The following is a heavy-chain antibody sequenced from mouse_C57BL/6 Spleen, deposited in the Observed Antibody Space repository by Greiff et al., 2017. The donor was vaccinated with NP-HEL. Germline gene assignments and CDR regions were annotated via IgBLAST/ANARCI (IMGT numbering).Heavy chain of an antibody. D-gene: IGHD4-1*01. CDR2: INPNNGGT. Sequence: VQLKESGPELVKPGASVKIPCKASGYTFTDYNMDWVKQSHGKSLEWIGDINPNNGGTIYNQKFKGKATLTVDKSSSTAYMELRSLTSEDTAVYYCARRELVYWYFDVWGTGTTVTVSS. J-gene: IGHJ1*03. CDR1: GYTFTDYN. V-gene: IGHV1-18*01. CDR3: ARRELVYWYFDV.